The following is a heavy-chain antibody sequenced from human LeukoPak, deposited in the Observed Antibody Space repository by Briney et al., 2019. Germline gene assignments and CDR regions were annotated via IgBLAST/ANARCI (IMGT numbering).Heavy chain of an antibody. Sequence: GGSLRLSCAASGFTFSSYGMHWVRQAPGKGLEWVAVISYDGSNKYYADSVKGRFTISRDNSKNTLYLQMNSLRAEDTAVYYCAKTTRTYNWNYVDYWGQGTLVTVSS. J-gene: IGHJ4*02. CDR1: GFTFSSYG. V-gene: IGHV3-30*18. CDR3: AKTTRTYNWNYVDY. CDR2: ISYDGSNK. D-gene: IGHD1-20*01.